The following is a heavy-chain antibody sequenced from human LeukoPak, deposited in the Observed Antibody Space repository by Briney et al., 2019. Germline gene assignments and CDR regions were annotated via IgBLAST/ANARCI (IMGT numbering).Heavy chain of an antibody. Sequence: GGSLRLSCAASGFTFSSYSMNWVRQAPGKGLEWVAVISYDGSNKYYADSVKGRFTISRDNSKNTLYLQMNSLRAEDTAVYYCARDPSGSYITHFDYWGQGTLVTVSS. CDR3: ARDPSGSYITHFDY. V-gene: IGHV3-30*03. J-gene: IGHJ4*02. CDR2: ISYDGSNK. CDR1: GFTFSSYS. D-gene: IGHD1-26*01.